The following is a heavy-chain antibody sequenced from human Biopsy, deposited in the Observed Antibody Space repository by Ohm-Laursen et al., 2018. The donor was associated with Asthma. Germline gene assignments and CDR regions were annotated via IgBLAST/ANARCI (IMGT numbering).Heavy chain of an antibody. CDR3: AKDFRGIAVAGDRGFDY. V-gene: IGHV3-30*18. Sequence: RSLRLSCSASGFMFRSFGMHWVRQAPGKGLEWVAVISYDGNHKFYEDSVKGRFTISRDNSKGTLFLQMDSLSAEDTAVYYCAKDFRGIAVAGDRGFDYWGQGTLVTVSS. D-gene: IGHD6-19*01. J-gene: IGHJ4*02. CDR1: GFMFRSFG. CDR2: ISYDGNHK.